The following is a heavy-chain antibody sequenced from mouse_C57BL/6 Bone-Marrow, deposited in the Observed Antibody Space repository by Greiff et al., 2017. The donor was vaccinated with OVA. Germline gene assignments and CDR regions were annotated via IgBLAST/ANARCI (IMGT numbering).Heavy chain of an antibody. CDR2: IYYSGTI. D-gene: IGHD1-1*01. CDR3: ARAHYYGSEDYFDY. V-gene: IGHV3-5*01. Sequence: EVKVVESGPGLVKPSQTVFLTCTVTGISITTGNYRWSWIRQFPGNKLEWIGYIYYSGTITYNPSLTSRTTITRDTPKNQFFLEMNSLTAEDTATYYCARAHYYGSEDYFDYWGQGTTLTVSS. CDR1: GISITTGNYR. J-gene: IGHJ2*01.